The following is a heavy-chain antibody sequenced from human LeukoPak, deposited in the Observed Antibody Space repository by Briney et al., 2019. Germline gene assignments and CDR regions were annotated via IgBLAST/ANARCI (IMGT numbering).Heavy chain of an antibody. J-gene: IGHJ1*01. CDR1: GFTFSSYS. D-gene: IGHD6-13*01. CDR2: ISSSSSTI. Sequence: GGSLRLSCAASGFTFSSYSMNWVRQAPGKGLEWVSYISSSSSTIYYADSVKGRFTISRDNAKNSLYLQMNSLRAEDTAVYYCARDRGGSSWPSGYFQHWGQGTLVTVSS. V-gene: IGHV3-48*04. CDR3: ARDRGGSSWPSGYFQH.